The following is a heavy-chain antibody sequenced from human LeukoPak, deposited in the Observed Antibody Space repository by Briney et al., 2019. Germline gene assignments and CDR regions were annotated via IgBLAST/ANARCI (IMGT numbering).Heavy chain of an antibody. V-gene: IGHV3-23*01. D-gene: IGHD6-13*01. CDR2: ISGSGGST. CDR3: AKDPYSSSLVPRYMDV. J-gene: IGHJ6*03. CDR1: GFTFSSYA. Sequence: GGSLRLSXAASGFTFSSYAMSWVRQAPGKGLEWVSAISGSGGSTYYADSVKGRFTISRDNSKNTLYLQMNSLRAEDTAVYYCAKDPYSSSLVPRYMDVWGKGTTVTVSS.